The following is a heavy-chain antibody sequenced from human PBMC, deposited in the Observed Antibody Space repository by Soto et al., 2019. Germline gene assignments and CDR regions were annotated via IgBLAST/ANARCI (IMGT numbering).Heavy chain of an antibody. J-gene: IGHJ6*02. CDR1: GYSFTSYF. V-gene: IGHV5-10-1*01. CDR3: ARHEIVVVPAARSDAGFYYGMDV. Sequence: PGESLKISCKGSGYSFTSYFISWVRQMPGKGLEWMGRIDPSDSYTNYSPSFQGHVTISADKSISTAYLQWSSLKASDTAMYYCARHEIVVVPAARSDAGFYYGMDVWGQGTTVTVSS. CDR2: IDPSDSYT. D-gene: IGHD2-2*01.